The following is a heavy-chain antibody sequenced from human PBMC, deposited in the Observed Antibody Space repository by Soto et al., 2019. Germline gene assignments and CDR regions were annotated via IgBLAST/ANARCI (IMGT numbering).Heavy chain of an antibody. J-gene: IGHJ6*01. V-gene: IGHV1-3*01. CDR1: GYTFSSNA. Sequence: VHLVQYGAEVKEPGASVRVSCKASGYTFSSNAIHWVRQATGQELEWMGGINGGTGYAKYSQNFQDRVTLTRDASASTTYLERSSLRSEDTAIFYCARATYTSGGSHTFAMDVWGPWTTVTVAS. CDR2: INGGTGYA. D-gene: IGHD3-10*01. CDR3: ARATYTSGGSHTFAMDV.